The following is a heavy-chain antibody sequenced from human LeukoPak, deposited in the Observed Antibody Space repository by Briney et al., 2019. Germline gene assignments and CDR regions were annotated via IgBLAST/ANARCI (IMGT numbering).Heavy chain of an antibody. V-gene: IGHV3-74*01. CDR1: GFTFSSYW. CDR3: ASSIVVPGHY. J-gene: IGHJ4*02. CDR2: IGGDGTTT. D-gene: IGHD6-19*01. Sequence: GGYLRLSCTASGFTFSSYWMHWVRQAPGKGLVWVSHIGGDGTTTGYADSVKGRFTISGDNAKNTLYLQMNSLRVEDTAVYYCASSIVVPGHYWGQGTLVTVSS.